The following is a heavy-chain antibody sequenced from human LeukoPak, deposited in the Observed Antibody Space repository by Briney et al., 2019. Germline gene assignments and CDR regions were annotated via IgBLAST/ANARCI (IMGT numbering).Heavy chain of an antibody. J-gene: IGHJ4*02. CDR3: ARGIGTGRQPFDY. D-gene: IGHD1-1*01. V-gene: IGHV3-48*01. CDR2: ISSVSSTI. CDR1: GLTFSSYE. Sequence: PGGSLRLSCAASGLTFSSYEMNWVRQAPGKGLEWVSYISSVSSTIYYADSVKGRFTISRDNAKNSLYLQMNSLRAEDTAVYYCARGIGTGRQPFDYWGQGTLVTVSS.